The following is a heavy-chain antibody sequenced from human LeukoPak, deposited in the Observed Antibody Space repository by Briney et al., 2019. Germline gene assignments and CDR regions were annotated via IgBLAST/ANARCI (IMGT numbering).Heavy chain of an antibody. Sequence: GGSLRLSCAASGFTFSSYAMSWVRQAPGKGLEWVSAISGSGGSTYYADSVKGRFTISRDNSKNTLHLQMNSLRAEDTAVYYCAKDFNVGLTGYFDYWGQGTLVTVSS. CDR2: ISGSGGST. D-gene: IGHD3-9*01. V-gene: IGHV3-23*01. J-gene: IGHJ4*02. CDR1: GFTFSSYA. CDR3: AKDFNVGLTGYFDY.